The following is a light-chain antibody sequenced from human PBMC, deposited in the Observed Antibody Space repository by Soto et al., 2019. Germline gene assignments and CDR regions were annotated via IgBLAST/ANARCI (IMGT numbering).Light chain of an antibody. CDR3: QQYNNWPPDRT. CDR1: QSVGSN. CDR2: GAS. Sequence: EIVMTQSPATLSVSPGDRAALSRRASQSVGSNLAWYQQKPGQAPRLLIYGASTRATGIPARFSGSGSGTEFTLTISSLQSEDFAIYFCQQYNNWPPDRTFGQGTKVEIK. J-gene: IGKJ1*01. V-gene: IGKV3-15*01.